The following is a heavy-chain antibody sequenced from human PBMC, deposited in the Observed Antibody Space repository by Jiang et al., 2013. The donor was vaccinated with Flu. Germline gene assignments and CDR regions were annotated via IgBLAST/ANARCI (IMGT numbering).Heavy chain of an antibody. CDR3: ARSFSIAAAGYYYYGMDV. D-gene: IGHD6-13*01. CDR2: SGGST. V-gene: IGHV1-46*01. J-gene: IGHJ6*02. Sequence: SGGSTSYAQKFQGRVTMTRDTSTSTVYMELSSLRSEDTAVYYCARSFSIAAAGYYYYGMDVWGQGTTVTVSS.